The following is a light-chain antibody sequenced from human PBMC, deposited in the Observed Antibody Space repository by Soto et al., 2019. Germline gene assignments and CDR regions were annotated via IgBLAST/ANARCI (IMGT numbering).Light chain of an antibody. CDR2: GAS. Sequence: ESVMTQSPATLSVSPGEGVVLSCRASQSVRSYVAWYQLRPGQVPRVLIYGASTRASGIPSRFSGSGSGTEFPLTIGSLQSEDSAVYYCQQYQDWPKTFGQGTKVEIK. V-gene: IGKV3-15*01. CDR3: QQYQDWPKT. J-gene: IGKJ1*01. CDR1: QSVRSY.